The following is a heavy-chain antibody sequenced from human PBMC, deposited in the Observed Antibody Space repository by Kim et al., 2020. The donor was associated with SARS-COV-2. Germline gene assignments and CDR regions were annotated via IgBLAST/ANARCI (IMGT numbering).Heavy chain of an antibody. J-gene: IGHJ4*02. D-gene: IGHD1-26*01. CDR3: ASRGSGNY. CDR2: RNSDA. V-gene: IGHV3-11*06. Sequence: RNSDAQYADSVKGRFTISRDNAKNALYLQMNSLRVEDTAVYYCASRGSGNYWGQGTLVTVSS.